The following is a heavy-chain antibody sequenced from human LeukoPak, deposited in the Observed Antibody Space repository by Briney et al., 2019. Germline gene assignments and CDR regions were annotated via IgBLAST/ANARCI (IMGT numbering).Heavy chain of an antibody. V-gene: IGHV3-30*04. CDR3: ARAFRWEQLVEFYGMDV. D-gene: IGHD6-13*01. Sequence: PGGSLRLSCAASGFTFRSYAMHWVRQAPGKGLEWVAVISYDGRHKYYADSVKGRFTISRDNSENTLYLQMNSQRAEDTAVYYCARAFRWEQLVEFYGMDVWGQGTTVTVSS. CDR2: ISYDGRHK. CDR1: GFTFRSYA. J-gene: IGHJ6*02.